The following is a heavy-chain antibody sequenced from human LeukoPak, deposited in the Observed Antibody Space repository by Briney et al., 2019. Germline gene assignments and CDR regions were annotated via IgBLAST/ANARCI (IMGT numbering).Heavy chain of an antibody. CDR3: VREGNELLSKNFDY. V-gene: IGHV1-2*02. J-gene: IGHJ4*02. CDR2: INPHSGGT. CDR1: GFTFTGYY. D-gene: IGHD2-21*02. Sequence: GASVKVSYKASGFTFTGYYIHWVRQAPGQGLEWMGYINPHSGGTNSPQKFQGRVTMTTDTSISAAYMGLSSLISDDTAMYYCVREGNELLSKNFDYWGQGTLVTVSS.